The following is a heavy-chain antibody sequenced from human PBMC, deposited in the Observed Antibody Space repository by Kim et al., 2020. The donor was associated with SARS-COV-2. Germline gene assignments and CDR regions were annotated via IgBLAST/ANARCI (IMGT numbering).Heavy chain of an antibody. D-gene: IGHD3-16*02. J-gene: IGHJ3*02. CDR3: ARDEGTMGGVEYYDYIWGSYRFDAFDI. V-gene: IGHV3-48*02. CDR1: GFTFSSYS. Sequence: GGSLRLSCAASGFTFSSYSMNWVRQAPGKGLEWVSYISSSSSTIYYADSVKGRFTISRDNAKNSLYLQMNSLRDEDTAVYYCARDEGTMGGVEYYDYIWGSYRFDAFDIWGQGTMVTVSS. CDR2: ISSSSSTI.